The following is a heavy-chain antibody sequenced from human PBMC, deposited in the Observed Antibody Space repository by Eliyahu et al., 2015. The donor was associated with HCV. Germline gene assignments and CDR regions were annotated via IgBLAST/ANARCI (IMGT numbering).Heavy chain of an antibody. V-gene: IGHV4-39*01. CDR1: GGSISSSSYY. D-gene: IGHD6-19*01. CDR3: ARHERTRVGAVAATFDY. J-gene: IGHJ4*02. CDR2: IYYSGST. Sequence: QLQLQESGPGLVKPSETLSLTCTVSGGSISSSSYYWGWIRQPPGKGLEWIGGIYYSGSTYYNPSLKSRVTISVDTSKNQFSLKLSSVTAADTAVYYCARHERTRVGAVAATFDYWGQGTLVTVSS.